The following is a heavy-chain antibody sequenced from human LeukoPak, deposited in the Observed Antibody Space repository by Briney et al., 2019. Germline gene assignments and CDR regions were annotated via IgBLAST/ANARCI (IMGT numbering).Heavy chain of an antibody. CDR1: GGSFSGYY. Sequence: SETLSLTCADYGGSFSGYYWSWIRQPPGKGLEWIGEINNSGSTNYNPSLKSRVTISVDTSKNQFSLKLSSVTAADTAVYYCASGYTGDWGYYYMDVWGKGTTVTVSS. D-gene: IGHD2-2*02. CDR3: ASGYTGDWGYYYMDV. J-gene: IGHJ6*03. V-gene: IGHV4-34*01. CDR2: INNSGST.